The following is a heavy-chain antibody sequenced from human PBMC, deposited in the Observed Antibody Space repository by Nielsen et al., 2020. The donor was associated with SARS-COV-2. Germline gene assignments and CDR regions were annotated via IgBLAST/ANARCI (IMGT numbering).Heavy chain of an antibody. CDR2: IYYSGST. V-gene: IGHV4-31*02. D-gene: IGHD3-10*01. Sequence: LRLSCTVSGGSISSGGYYWSWIRQHPGKGLEWIGYIYYSGSTYYNPSLKSRVTISVDTSKNQFSLKLSSVTAADTAVYYCARDRVSGSYYNYYHGMDVWGQGTTVTVSS. J-gene: IGHJ6*02. CDR1: GGSISSGGYY. CDR3: ARDRVSGSYYNYYHGMDV.